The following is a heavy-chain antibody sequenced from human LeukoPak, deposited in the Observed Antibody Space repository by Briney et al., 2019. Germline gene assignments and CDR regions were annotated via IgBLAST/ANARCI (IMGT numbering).Heavy chain of an antibody. J-gene: IGHJ5*02. CDR3: ATVGISGCYVNWFDP. CDR1: GYTLTELS. Sequence: ASVKVSCKVSGYTLTELSMHWVRQAPGKGLEWMGGFDPEDGETIYAQKFQGRVTMTEDTSTDTAYMELSSLRSEDTAVYYCATVGISGCYVNWFDPWGQGTLVTVSS. V-gene: IGHV1-24*01. CDR2: FDPEDGET. D-gene: IGHD1-26*01.